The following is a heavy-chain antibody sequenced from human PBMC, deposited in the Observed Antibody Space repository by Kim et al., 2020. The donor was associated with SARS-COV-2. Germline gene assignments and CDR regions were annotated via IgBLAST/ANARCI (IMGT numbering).Heavy chain of an antibody. Sequence: SVKVSCKVVGGTFNSYTISWVRQAPGQGLEWMGGIIPIFGRAAYPQKFEGRVTISADESRSTVYMELSSLRSDDTAVYYCASGYSYGYVILYGMDVWGQGTTVIVSS. D-gene: IGHD5-18*01. CDR3: ASGYSYGYVILYGMDV. V-gene: IGHV1-69*13. CDR1: GGTFNSYT. CDR2: IIPIFGRA. J-gene: IGHJ6*02.